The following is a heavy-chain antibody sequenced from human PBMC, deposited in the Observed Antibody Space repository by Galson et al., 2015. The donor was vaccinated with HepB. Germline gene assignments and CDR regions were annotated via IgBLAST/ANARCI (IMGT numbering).Heavy chain of an antibody. J-gene: IGHJ3*02. CDR1: AGSITTNY. V-gene: IGHV4-59*01. Sequence: LSLTCTVFAGSITTNYWSWIRQSPGKGLEWIGYIYYSRSTKYNPSLKSRVTISVDTSKNQFSLNLNSVTDTDTAMYYCARSIHRGASAYCTGGSCYGGAFDTWGRGTMVTVSS. D-gene: IGHD2-15*01. CDR3: ARSIHRGASAYCTGGSCYGGAFDT. CDR2: IYYSRST.